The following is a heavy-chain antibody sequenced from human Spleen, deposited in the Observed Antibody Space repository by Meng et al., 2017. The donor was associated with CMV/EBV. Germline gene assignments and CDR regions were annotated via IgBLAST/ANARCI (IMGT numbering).Heavy chain of an antibody. CDR1: DSISRGGCD. V-gene: IGHV4-31*02. Sequence: DSISRGGCDWSWVRQHPGKGLEWIGYIYYSGSSYYNPSLKSRVAISVDTSKKKFSLKLSSVTAADTAVYFCARVGYSGYESRYFDYWGPGTLVTVSS. CDR3: ARVGYSGYESRYFDY. J-gene: IGHJ4*02. D-gene: IGHD5-12*01. CDR2: IYYSGSS.